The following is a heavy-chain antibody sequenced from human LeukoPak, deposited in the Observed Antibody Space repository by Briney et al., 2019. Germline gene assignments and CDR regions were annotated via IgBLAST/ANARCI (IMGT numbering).Heavy chain of an antibody. Sequence: PGRSLRLCCAASGFSFTDYEMNWVSQAPGKGMEWISNISRSGGTTYYADSVKGRFIISRDNAKRSLFLQMSSLRVDDTAIYYCANGAALSTSYYDCGVFEIWGQGTLVTVSS. V-gene: IGHV3-48*03. CDR3: ANGAALSTSYYDCGVFEI. CDR1: GFSFTDYE. CDR2: ISRSGGTT. J-gene: IGHJ3*02. D-gene: IGHD3-16*01.